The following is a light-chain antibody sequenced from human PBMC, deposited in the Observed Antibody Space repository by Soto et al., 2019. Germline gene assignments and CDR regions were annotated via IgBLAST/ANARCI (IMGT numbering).Light chain of an antibody. CDR1: SSDVGGYNY. V-gene: IGLV2-14*01. J-gene: IGLJ2*01. CDR2: EVT. Sequence: QSALTQPASVSGSPGQSITISCTGTSSDVGGYNYVSWFQQHPGQAPKLMIYEVTNRPSGVSNRFAGSKSGNTASLTISGLQAEDEADYYCSSYTSSTTPYVVFGGGTKVTVL. CDR3: SSYTSSTTPYVV.